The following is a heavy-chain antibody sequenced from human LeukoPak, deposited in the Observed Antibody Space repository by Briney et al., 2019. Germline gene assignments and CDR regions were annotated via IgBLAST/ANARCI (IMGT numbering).Heavy chain of an antibody. J-gene: IGHJ4*02. D-gene: IGHD3-16*01. CDR2: IYYSGST. CDR3: ARDSGWGVDY. V-gene: IGHV4-59*01. CDR1: GGSISSYY. Sequence: SETLSLTCTASGGSISSYYWSWIRQPPGKGLEWIGYIYYSGSTNYNPSLKSRVTISVDTSKNQFSLKLSSVTAADTAVYYCARDSGWGVDYWGQGTLVTVSS.